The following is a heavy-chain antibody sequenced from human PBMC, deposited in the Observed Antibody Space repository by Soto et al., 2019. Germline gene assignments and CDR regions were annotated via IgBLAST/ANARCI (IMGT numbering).Heavy chain of an antibody. CDR3: ARWTSVGSSPPEPFDY. D-gene: IGHD1-26*01. V-gene: IGHV4-39*01. J-gene: IGHJ4*02. Sequence: PSETLSLTCTVSGGSISSSSYYWGWIRQPPGKGLEWIGSIYYSGSTYYNPSLKSRVTISVDTSKNQFSLKLSSVTAADTAVYYCARWTSVGSSPPEPFDYWGQGTLVTVSS. CDR1: GGSISSSSYY. CDR2: IYYSGST.